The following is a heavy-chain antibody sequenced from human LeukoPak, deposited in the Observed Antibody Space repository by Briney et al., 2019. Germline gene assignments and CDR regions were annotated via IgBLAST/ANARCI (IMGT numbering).Heavy chain of an antibody. CDR1: GGSISPYY. CDR3: ARRAAAVSTFYMDV. Sequence: PSETLSLTCTVSGGSISPYYWLWIRQPPGKGLEWIGYVYYSGGTNYNPSLKSRVTMSVDTSKNQLSLKLPSVTAADTAVYYCARRAAAVSTFYMDVSGKGTTVTVSS. J-gene: IGHJ6*03. V-gene: IGHV4-59*01. CDR2: VYYSGGT. D-gene: IGHD6-13*01.